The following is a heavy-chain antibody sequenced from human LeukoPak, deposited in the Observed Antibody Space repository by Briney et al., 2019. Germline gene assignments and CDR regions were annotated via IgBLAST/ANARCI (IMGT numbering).Heavy chain of an antibody. CDR2: ISGRSDYI. V-gene: IGHV3-21*06. D-gene: IGHD3-10*01. CDR3: ARELWLKVFDI. J-gene: IGHJ3*02. Sequence: PGGSLRLSCAASGFTFSTYSMNWARQAPGKGLEWVSAISGRSDYIFYADSVRGRFTISRDNAKNSLYLQMNNLRAEDTAVYYCARELWLKVFDIWGQGTMVTVSS. CDR1: GFTFSTYS.